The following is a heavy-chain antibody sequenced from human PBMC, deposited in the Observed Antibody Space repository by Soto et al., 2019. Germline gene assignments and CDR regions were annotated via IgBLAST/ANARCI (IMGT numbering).Heavy chain of an antibody. D-gene: IGHD6-13*01. J-gene: IGHJ2*01. CDR1: GGTFSSYA. CDR3: ARDLGGKAAHRYHGHFAL. CDR2: IIPIFGTA. Sequence: ASVKVSCKASGGTFSSYAISWVRQAPGQGLEWMGGIIPIFGTANYAQKFQGRVTITADESTSTAYMELSSLRSEDTAVYYCARDLGGKAAHRYHGHFALWGRGPLVPASS. V-gene: IGHV1-69*13.